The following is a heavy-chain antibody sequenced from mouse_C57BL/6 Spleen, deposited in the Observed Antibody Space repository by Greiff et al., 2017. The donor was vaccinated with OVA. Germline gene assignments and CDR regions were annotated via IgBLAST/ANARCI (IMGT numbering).Heavy chain of an antibody. Sequence: EVKLVESGPELVKPGASVKISCKASGYTFTDYYMNWVKQSHGKSLEWIGDINPNNGGTSYNQKFKGKATLTVDKSSSTAYMELRSLTSEDSAVYYCARNWDDPFDYWGQGTTLTVSS. V-gene: IGHV1-26*01. CDR1: GYTFTDYY. D-gene: IGHD4-1*01. CDR3: ARNWDDPFDY. CDR2: INPNNGGT. J-gene: IGHJ2*01.